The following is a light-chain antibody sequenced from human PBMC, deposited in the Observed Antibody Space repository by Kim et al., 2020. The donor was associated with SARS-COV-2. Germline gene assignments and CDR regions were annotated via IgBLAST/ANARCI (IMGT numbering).Light chain of an antibody. CDR2: KVN. J-gene: IGLJ3*02. CDR3: SSYRRSNNWV. V-gene: IGLV2-8*01. Sequence: GQSVTISCTGTSSDVGAFDHVAWYQQHANKAPNLIIYKVNQRPSGVHGRFSGSKSGNTASLTVSGLQTDDEAHYYCSSYRRSNNWVFGGGTQLTVL. CDR1: SSDVGAFDH.